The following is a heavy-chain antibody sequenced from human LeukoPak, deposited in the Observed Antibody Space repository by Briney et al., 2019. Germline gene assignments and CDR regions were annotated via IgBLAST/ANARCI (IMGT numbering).Heavy chain of an antibody. Sequence: SQTLSLTCTVSGGSISSGSYYWSWIRQPAGKGLEWIGRIYTSGSANYNPSLKSRVTISVDTSKNQFSLKLSSVTAADTAVYYCARGIGGSYYVYDFDYWGRGTLVTVSS. CDR1: GGSISSGSYY. D-gene: IGHD1-26*01. CDR2: IYTSGSA. J-gene: IGHJ4*02. V-gene: IGHV4-61*02. CDR3: ARGIGGSYYVYDFDY.